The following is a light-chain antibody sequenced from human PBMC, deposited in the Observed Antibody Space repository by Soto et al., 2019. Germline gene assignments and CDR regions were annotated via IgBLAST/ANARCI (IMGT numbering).Light chain of an antibody. J-gene: IGKJ5*01. Sequence: DIVLTQSPATLSLSPGNRVTLSCRANERISHSLAWYQQKPGQAPRILIYDASFRATGIPERFSGSGSGTDFTLSISSLEPEDFAVYYCQLSQQRSSWPPIAFGQRTRLVIK. CDR2: DAS. CDR3: QLSQQRSSWPPIA. CDR1: ERISHS. V-gene: IGKV3-11*01.